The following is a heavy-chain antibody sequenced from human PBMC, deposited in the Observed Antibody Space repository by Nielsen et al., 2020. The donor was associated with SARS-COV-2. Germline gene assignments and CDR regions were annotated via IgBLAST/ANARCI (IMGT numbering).Heavy chain of an antibody. D-gene: IGHD4-17*01. CDR2: IGSIDGST. CDR3: AKNPSRRDYGADY. CDR1: GFPFMRYA. Sequence: GESLKISCAASGFPFMRYAMRWVRQAPGKGLEWVSSIGSIDGSTNYAESLRGRFTLSRDNSKNTLYLQINSLRAEDTAMYYCAKNPSRRDYGADYWGQGTLVTVSS. J-gene: IGHJ4*02. V-gene: IGHV3-23*01.